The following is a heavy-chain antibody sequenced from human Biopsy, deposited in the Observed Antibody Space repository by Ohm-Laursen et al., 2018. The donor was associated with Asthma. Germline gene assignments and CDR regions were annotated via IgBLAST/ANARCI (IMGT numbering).Heavy chain of an antibody. CDR3: AAGRTSLQGESLI. Sequence: ASVKVSCNASGVALSGYTFEWVRQARGLGLEWIAWIVFASGATNYAQNFQDRLTVTRDMSAGSVSMELRGFSSTDTAVYYCAAGRTSLQGESLIWGQGTLVSVSS. D-gene: IGHD2/OR15-2a*01. V-gene: IGHV1-58*01. CDR1: GVALSGYT. J-gene: IGHJ4*01. CDR2: IVFASGAT.